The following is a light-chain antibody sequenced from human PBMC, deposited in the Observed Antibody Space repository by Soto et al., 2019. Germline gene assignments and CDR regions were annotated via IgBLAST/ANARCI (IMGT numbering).Light chain of an antibody. J-gene: IGKJ4*01. V-gene: IGKV1-39*01. CDR3: QQSYSTPPVT. Sequence: DLEMTQSPSSLSASVGDRVTITCRASQSISNSLNWYQQKPGKAPKVLIYAASSLQRGVPTRFSGSGSWTDLTLTISSLQPEDFATYYCQQSYSTPPVTFGGGTKVEIK. CDR2: AAS. CDR1: QSISNS.